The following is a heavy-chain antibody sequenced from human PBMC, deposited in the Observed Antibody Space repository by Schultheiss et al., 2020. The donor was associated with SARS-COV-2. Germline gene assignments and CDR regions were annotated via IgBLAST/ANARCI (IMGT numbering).Heavy chain of an antibody. CDR1: GGSISSYY. V-gene: IGHV4-30-4*01. CDR2: IYYSGST. J-gene: IGHJ1*01. CDR3: ARGHFFDTTGYYEGYFQH. Sequence: SQTLSLTCTVSGGSISSYYWIWIRQPPGKGLEWIGYIYYSGSTYYNPSLKSRVTISVDTSKNQFSLKLSSVTAADTAVYYCARGHFFDTTGYYEGYFQHWGQGTLVTVSS. D-gene: IGHD3-22*01.